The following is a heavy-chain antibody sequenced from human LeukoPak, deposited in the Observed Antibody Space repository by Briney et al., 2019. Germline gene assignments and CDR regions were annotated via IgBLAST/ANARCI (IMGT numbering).Heavy chain of an antibody. CDR2: ISLDGSNK. V-gene: IGHV3-30*04. J-gene: IGHJ4*02. CDR1: GFTFSTYA. D-gene: IGHD3-10*01. Sequence: GGSLRLYCAASGFTFSTYAMHWVRQAPGKGLEWVGLISLDGSNKYYADSVKGRFTISRDNSKNTLYLQMNSLRAEDTAVFYCARVSHYYDSGSYYNPFDFWGQGTLVTVSS. CDR3: ARVSHYYDSGSYYNPFDF.